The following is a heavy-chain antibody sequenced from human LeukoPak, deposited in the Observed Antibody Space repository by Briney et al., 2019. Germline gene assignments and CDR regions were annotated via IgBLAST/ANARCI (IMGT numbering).Heavy chain of an antibody. CDR1: GFIFSNNW. CDR3: AKGRGYSAYGPFDC. J-gene: IGHJ4*02. D-gene: IGHD5-12*01. Sequence: GGSLRLSCAAPGFIFSNNWMHWVRQAPGKGLVWVSRINTDGSSTTYADSVKGRFTISRDNAKNTLYLQMNSLRAQDTAVYYCAKGRGYSAYGPFDCWGQGTLVTVSS. V-gene: IGHV3-74*01. CDR2: INTDGSST.